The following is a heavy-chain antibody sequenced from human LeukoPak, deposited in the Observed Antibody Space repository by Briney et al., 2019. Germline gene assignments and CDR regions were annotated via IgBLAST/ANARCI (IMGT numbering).Heavy chain of an antibody. CDR3: ARVFYSSSWFAGIYYYYMDV. D-gene: IGHD6-13*01. CDR1: GYTFTSYD. Sequence: GASVKVSCKASGYTFTSYDINWVRQATGQGLEWMGWMNPNSGNTGYAQKFQGRVTITRNTSISTAYMELSSLRSEDTAVYYCARVFYSSSWFAGIYYYYMDVWGKGTTVTVSS. J-gene: IGHJ6*03. V-gene: IGHV1-8*03. CDR2: MNPNSGNT.